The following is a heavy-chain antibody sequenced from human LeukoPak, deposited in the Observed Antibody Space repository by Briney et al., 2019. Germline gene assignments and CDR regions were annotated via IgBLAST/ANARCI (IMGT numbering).Heavy chain of an antibody. CDR3: AGAPRLPVAGTYFEY. CDR2: IYTSGGT. J-gene: IGHJ4*02. CDR1: GGSISSGSYY. Sequence: SESLSLTCTVSGGSISSGSYYWSWIRQPAGKGLEWIGRIYTSGGTNYNPSLKSRVTISVDTSKNQFSLKLSSVTAADTAVYYCAGAPRLPVAGTYFEYWGQGTLVTVSS. V-gene: IGHV4-61*02. D-gene: IGHD6-19*01.